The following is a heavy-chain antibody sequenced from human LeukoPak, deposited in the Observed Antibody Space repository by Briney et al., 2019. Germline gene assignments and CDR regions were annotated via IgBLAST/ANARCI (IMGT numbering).Heavy chain of an antibody. J-gene: IGHJ4*02. CDR3: AKAGRPYGYFDY. D-gene: IGHD3-10*01. CDR2: INHSGST. CDR1: GGSFSGYY. Sequence: SETLSLTCAVYGGSFSGYYWSWIRQPPGKGLEWIGEINHSGSTNYNPSLKSRVTISVDTSKNQFSLKLSSVTAADTAVYYCAKAGRPYGYFDYWGQGTLVTVSS. V-gene: IGHV4-34*01.